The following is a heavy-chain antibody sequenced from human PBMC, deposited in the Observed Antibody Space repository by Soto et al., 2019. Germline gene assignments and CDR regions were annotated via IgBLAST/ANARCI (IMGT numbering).Heavy chain of an antibody. CDR2: IKQDGSEK. V-gene: IGHV3-7*03. D-gene: IGHD5-18*01. CDR1: GFTFSSYA. Sequence: GGSLRLSCSASGFTFSSYAMHWVRQAPGKGLEWVANIKQDGSEKYYVDSVKGRFTISRDNAKNSLYLQMNSLRAEDTAVYYCARAGDTAMVYLGAFDIWGQGTMVTVSS. CDR3: ARAGDTAMVYLGAFDI. J-gene: IGHJ3*02.